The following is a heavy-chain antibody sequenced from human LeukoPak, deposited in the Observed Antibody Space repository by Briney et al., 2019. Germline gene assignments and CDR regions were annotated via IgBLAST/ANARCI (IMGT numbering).Heavy chain of an antibody. CDR3: ARGGSGSYYNKYYFDY. D-gene: IGHD3-10*01. CDR2: IYYSGST. CDR1: GGSISSYY. Sequence: SETLSLTCTVSGGSISSYYWSWIRQPPGKGLEWIGYIYYSGSTNYNPSLKSRVTISVDTSKNQFSLKLSSVTAADTVVYYCARGGSGSYYNKYYFDYWGQGTLVTVSS. J-gene: IGHJ4*02. V-gene: IGHV4-59*08.